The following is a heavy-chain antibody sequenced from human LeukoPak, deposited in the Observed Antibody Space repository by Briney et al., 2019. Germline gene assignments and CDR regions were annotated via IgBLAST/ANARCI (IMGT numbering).Heavy chain of an antibody. J-gene: IGHJ4*02. CDR2: INPNSGGT. V-gene: IGHV1-2*02. CDR3: ATLGFGEYIGGFDY. CDR1: GCTFTGYY. Sequence: ASVKVSCKASGCTFTGYYMHWVRQAPGQGLEWMGWINPNSGGTNYAQKFQGRVTMTRDTSISTAYMELSRLRSDDTAVYYCATLGFGEYIGGFDYWGQGTLVTVSS. D-gene: IGHD3-10*01.